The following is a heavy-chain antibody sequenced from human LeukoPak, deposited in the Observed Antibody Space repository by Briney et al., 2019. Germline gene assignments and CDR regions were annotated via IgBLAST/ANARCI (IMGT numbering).Heavy chain of an antibody. Sequence: SETLSLTCAVYGGSFSGYYWSWIRQPPGKGLEWIGEINHSGSTNYNPSLKSRVTVSVDTSKNQFSLKLNSVTAADTAVYYCARKGYSRGYFNYWGQGTLVTVSS. D-gene: IGHD6-19*01. CDR2: INHSGST. CDR1: GGSFSGYY. CDR3: ARKGYSRGYFNY. V-gene: IGHV4-34*01. J-gene: IGHJ4*02.